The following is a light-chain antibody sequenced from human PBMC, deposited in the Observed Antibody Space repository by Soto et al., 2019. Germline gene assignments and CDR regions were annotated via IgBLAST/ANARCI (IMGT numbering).Light chain of an antibody. CDR3: QQSYSTPLT. J-gene: IGKJ4*01. CDR2: DAS. CDR1: QTINSY. Sequence: DIQMTQSPSSLSASVGDRVTITCRASQTINSYLNWYQQKPGKAPKFLIYDASTLKSGVPSRFSGSGSGTEFTLTISSLQPEDFATYYCQQSYSTPLTFGGGTKVEIK. V-gene: IGKV1-39*01.